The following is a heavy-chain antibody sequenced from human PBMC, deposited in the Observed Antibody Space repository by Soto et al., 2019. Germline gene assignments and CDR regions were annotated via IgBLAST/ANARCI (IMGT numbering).Heavy chain of an antibody. CDR2: IYYSGST. Sequence: ETLSLTCSVSGDSIGSTSYYWGWIRQPPGKGLEWIGNIYYSGSTYYNPSLQSRVTISVDTSKNQFSLRLSSVTAADTAVYFCARPTSGSFFEFDYWGLGTLVTVSS. D-gene: IGHD3-3*01. V-gene: IGHV4-39*01. CDR1: GDSIGSTSYY. J-gene: IGHJ4*02. CDR3: ARPTSGSFFEFDY.